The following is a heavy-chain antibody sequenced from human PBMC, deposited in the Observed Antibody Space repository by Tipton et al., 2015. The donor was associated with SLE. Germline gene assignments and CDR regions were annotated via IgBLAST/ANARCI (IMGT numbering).Heavy chain of an antibody. CDR1: GYTFTGYY. V-gene: IGHV1-2*02. D-gene: IGHD3-10*01. J-gene: IGHJ4*02. CDR3: ARTGITLRYFDY. CDR2: INPNSGDT. Sequence: QSGAEVKKPGASVKVSCKASGYTFTGYYMHWVRQAPGQGLEWMGWINPNSGDTNYAQKLQGRVTMTTDTSTSTAYMELRSLRSDDTAVYYCARTGITLRYFDYWGQGTLVTVSS.